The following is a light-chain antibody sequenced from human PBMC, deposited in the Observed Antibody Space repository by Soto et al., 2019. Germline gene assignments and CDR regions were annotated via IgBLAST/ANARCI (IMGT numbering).Light chain of an antibody. V-gene: IGKV1-5*01. Sequence: DIQMTESPSTLSASVGDRVTITCRASQSISYWLAWSQQKPGTPATLLSYHPSTLESGVPSRLRGSGSGTEFTLSLRSTQHDDFAKYYCQNYNSYSFRQGTKVDIK. CDR2: HPS. CDR3: QNYNSYS. CDR1: QSISYW. J-gene: IGKJ1*01.